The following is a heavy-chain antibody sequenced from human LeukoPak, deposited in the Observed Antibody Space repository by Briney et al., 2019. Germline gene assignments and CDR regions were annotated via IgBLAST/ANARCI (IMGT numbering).Heavy chain of an antibody. D-gene: IGHD3-3*01. CDR3: ARGSLYYDFWSGYYNGHNWFDP. V-gene: IGHV1-8*01. J-gene: IGHJ5*02. Sequence: ASVKVSCKASGYTFTSYDINWVRQATGQGLEWMGWMNPNSGNTAYPQKFQGRATMTRTTPLSTSYMELSSLRSEDTAVYYCARGSLYYDFWSGYYNGHNWFDPWGQGTLVTVSS. CDR2: MNPNSGNT. CDR1: GYTFTSYD.